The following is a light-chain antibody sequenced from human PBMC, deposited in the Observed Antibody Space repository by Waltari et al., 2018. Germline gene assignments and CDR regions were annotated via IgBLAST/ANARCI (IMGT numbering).Light chain of an antibody. CDR2: DAS. CDR3: QQYATSPIT. J-gene: IGKJ5*01. Sequence: EIVLTQSPGTLSLSPGERATLSCRASQSVAKNYLAWYQQKPGQAPRLLIYDASSRATGIPDRVSGSGSGTDFTLTISRLEPEDFAVYYCQQYATSPITLGLGTRLEIK. V-gene: IGKV3-20*01. CDR1: QSVAKNY.